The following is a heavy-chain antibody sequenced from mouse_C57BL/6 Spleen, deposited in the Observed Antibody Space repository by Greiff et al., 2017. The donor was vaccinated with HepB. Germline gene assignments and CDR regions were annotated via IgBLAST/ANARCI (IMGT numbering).Heavy chain of an antibody. CDR3: ARGLRYLYYFDY. Sequence: VQLQQPGAELVRPGTSVKLSCKASGYTFTSYWMHWVKQRPGQGLEWIGVIDPSDSYTNYNQKFKGKATLTVDTSSSTAYMQLSSLTSEDSAVYYCARGLRYLYYFDYWGQGTTLTVSS. CDR2: IDPSDSYT. V-gene: IGHV1-59*01. CDR1: GYTFTSYW. D-gene: IGHD1-1*01. J-gene: IGHJ2*01.